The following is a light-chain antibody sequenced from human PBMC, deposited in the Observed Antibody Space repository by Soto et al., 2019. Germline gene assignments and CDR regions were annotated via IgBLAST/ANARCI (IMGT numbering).Light chain of an antibody. J-gene: IGLJ3*02. V-gene: IGLV1-44*01. CDR2: DDN. CDR1: GSNIGSNT. Sequence: QSVLTQPPSASGTPGQRVTISCSGSGSNIGSNTVTWYQQFPGTAPKLLIYDDNQRPTGVPDRFSGSKSGASASLAISGLQSEDEAHYYCAAWDDTRNGVFGGGTKLTVL. CDR3: AAWDDTRNGV.